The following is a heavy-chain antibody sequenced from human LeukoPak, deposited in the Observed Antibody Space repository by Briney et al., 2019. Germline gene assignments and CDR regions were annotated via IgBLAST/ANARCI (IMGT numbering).Heavy chain of an antibody. Sequence: GGSLRLSCAASGFTFSSYEMNWVRQAPGKGLEWVSYISSCGSTIYYADSVKGRFTISRHNAKNSLYLQMNSLRAEDTAVYYCARDMGDYYYYYMDVWGKGTTVTVSS. CDR2: ISSCGSTI. J-gene: IGHJ6*03. CDR1: GFTFSSYE. D-gene: IGHD3-16*01. CDR3: ARDMGDYYYYYMDV. V-gene: IGHV3-48*03.